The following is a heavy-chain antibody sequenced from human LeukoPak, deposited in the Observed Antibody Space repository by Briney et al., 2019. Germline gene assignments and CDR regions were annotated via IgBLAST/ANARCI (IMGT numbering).Heavy chain of an antibody. CDR3: AAGIAARAKYYFDY. D-gene: IGHD6-13*01. CDR2: IFAGDSET. CDR1: GFPFSGYW. J-gene: IGHJ4*02. V-gene: IGHV5-51*01. Sequence: GESLKISCKGSGFPFSGYWIAWVRQVPGKGLEWMGIIFAGDSETRHSPSFRGQVTFSVDRSMDTAYLQWSSLKASDTAMYYCAAGIAARAKYYFDYWGQGTLVTVSS.